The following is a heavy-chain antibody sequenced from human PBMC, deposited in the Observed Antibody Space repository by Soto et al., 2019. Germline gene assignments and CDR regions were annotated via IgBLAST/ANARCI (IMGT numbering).Heavy chain of an antibody. D-gene: IGHD3-22*01. J-gene: IGHJ5*02. CDR3: ARAYRTAYYYDSSAYYYFKYFDP. CDR2: IYYSGST. Sequence: SETLSLTCSVSGGSISSGGYYWSWIRQHPGQGLEWIGYIYYSGSTYYNPSLKSRVTISVDTSKNQFSLKLGSVTAADTAVYYCARAYRTAYYYDSSAYYYFKYFDPWGQGTLVTVSS. V-gene: IGHV4-31*03. CDR1: GGSISSGGYY.